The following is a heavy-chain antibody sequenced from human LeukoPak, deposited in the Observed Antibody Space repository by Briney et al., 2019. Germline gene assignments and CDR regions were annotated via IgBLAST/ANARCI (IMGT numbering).Heavy chain of an antibody. Sequence: GGSLRLSCAASGFTFSGHAMSWVRQAPGKGLEWVSAISGSGGSTYYADSVKGRFTISRDNSKNTLYLQMNSLRAEDTAVYYCAKSGMVGATKYFDYWGQGTLVTVSS. CDR3: AKSGMVGATKYFDY. CDR2: ISGSGGST. V-gene: IGHV3-23*01. CDR1: GFTFSGHA. D-gene: IGHD1-26*01. J-gene: IGHJ4*02.